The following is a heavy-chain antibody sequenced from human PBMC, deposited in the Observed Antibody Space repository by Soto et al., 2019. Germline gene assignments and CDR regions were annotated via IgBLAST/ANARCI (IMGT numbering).Heavy chain of an antibody. Sequence: QVPLVQSGGEVKKPGASVKVSCKASGDTVTKYGISWVRQAPGQGLEWLGWISFYNGHTHYALKFQDRITFTTDTSTSTASMELRSLTSDDTAVYYWASATSIAVAVKETWGQGTLVTVSS. CDR3: ASATSIAVAVKET. V-gene: IGHV1-18*01. J-gene: IGHJ4*02. CDR1: GDTVTKYG. CDR2: ISFYNGHT. D-gene: IGHD6-19*01.